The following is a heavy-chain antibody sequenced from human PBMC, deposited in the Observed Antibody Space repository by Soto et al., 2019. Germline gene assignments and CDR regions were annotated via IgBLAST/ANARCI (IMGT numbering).Heavy chain of an antibody. V-gene: IGHV3-48*02. CDR1: GFTFSGFS. Sequence: EVQLVESGGDVIQPGGSLRLSCGASGFTFSGFSMHRVRQAPGKGLEWISYISSGGLSIHYADSVKGRFTISRDNVKNSLYLQMDRLRDEDTAVYYCVRETYFDFWSGYSPAYYFDHWGQGSRVTVSS. D-gene: IGHD3-3*01. CDR2: ISSGGLSI. J-gene: IGHJ4*02. CDR3: VRETYFDFWSGYSPAYYFDH.